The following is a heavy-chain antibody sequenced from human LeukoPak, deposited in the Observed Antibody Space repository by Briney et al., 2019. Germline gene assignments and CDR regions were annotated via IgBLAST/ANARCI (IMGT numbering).Heavy chain of an antibody. CDR2: IYYSGST. CDR3: ARVPPYSSAWYWFDP. V-gene: IGHV4-39*01. CDR1: GGSINSGSYY. D-gene: IGHD6-13*01. J-gene: IGHJ5*02. Sequence: SETLSLTCTVSGGSINSGSYYWGWIRQPPGKGLEWIGSIYYSGSTYYNPSLKSRVTISVDTSKNQFSLKLSSVAAADTAVYYCARVPPYSSAWYWFDPWGQGTLVTVSS.